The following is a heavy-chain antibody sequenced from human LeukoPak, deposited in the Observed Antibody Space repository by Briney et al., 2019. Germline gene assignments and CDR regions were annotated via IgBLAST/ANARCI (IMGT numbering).Heavy chain of an antibody. CDR1: GYTFTSYG. V-gene: IGHV1-18*01. CDR3: ARDHGYYGSRAAFDI. D-gene: IGHD3-10*01. J-gene: IGHJ3*02. CDR2: ISAYNGNT. Sequence: ASVKVSCKASGYTFTSYGISWVRQAPGQGLEWMGWISAYNGNTNYAQKLQGRATMTTDTSTSTAYMELRSLRSDDTAVYYCARDHGYYGSRAAFDIWGQGTMVTVSS.